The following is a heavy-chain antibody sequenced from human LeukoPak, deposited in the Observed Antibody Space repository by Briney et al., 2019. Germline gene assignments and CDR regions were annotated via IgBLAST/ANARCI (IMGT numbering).Heavy chain of an antibody. D-gene: IGHD3-22*01. CDR1: GYTFTDYY. V-gene: IGHV1-2*02. Sequence: ASVKVSCKASGYTFTDYYMHWVRQAPGQGLEWMAWINPSSGATNYAQKFQGRVNMTRDTSISTAYMELSRLRSNDTAVYYCARGYYDSSDFEYFQHWGQGTLVTVSS. CDR3: ARGYYDSSDFEYFQH. CDR2: INPSSGAT. J-gene: IGHJ1*01.